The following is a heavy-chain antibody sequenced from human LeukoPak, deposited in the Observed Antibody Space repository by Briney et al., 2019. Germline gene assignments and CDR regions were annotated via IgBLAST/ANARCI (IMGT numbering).Heavy chain of an antibody. CDR2: IYYSGST. D-gene: IGHD4-11*01. J-gene: IGHJ5*02. V-gene: IGHV4-39*01. CDR1: GGSVSSSIYY. CDR3: ARGAAYSNGLDP. Sequence: SETLSLTCTVSGGSVSSSIYYWGWIRQPPGKGLEWIGSIYYSGSTSYNPSLKSRVTISVDTSKNQFSLKLTSVTAADTAVYYCARGAAYSNGLDPWGQGTLVTVSS.